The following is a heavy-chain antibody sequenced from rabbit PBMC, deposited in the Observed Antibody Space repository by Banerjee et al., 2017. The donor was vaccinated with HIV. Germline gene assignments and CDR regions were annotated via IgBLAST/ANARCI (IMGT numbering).Heavy chain of an antibody. J-gene: IGHJ4*01. V-gene: IGHV1S40*01. CDR2: IYVGSGRT. D-gene: IGHD1-1*01. CDR3: TRSVVDTTYVLNL. CDR1: GFPVSSNYW. Sequence: QSLEESGGDRVNPGASLTLTCPASGFPVSSNYWIYWVRQAPGKGLEWIAYIYVGSGRTYYASWAKGRFTISKTSSTTVTLQMTSLTAADTATYYCTRSVVDTTYVLNLWGPGTLVTVS.